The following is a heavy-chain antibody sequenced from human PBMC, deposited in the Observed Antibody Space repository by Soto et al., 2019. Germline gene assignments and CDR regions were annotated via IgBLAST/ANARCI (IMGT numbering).Heavy chain of an antibody. V-gene: IGHV3-23*01. CDR1: GFTFSSYA. CDR3: ASPPKELELLDWGYYYYGMDV. J-gene: IGHJ6*02. Sequence: PGGSLRLSCAASGFTFSSYAMSWVRQAPGKGLEWVSAISGSGGSTYYADSVKGRFTISRDNSKNTLYLQMNSLRAEDTAVYYCASPPKELELLDWGYYYYGMDVWGQGTTVTVSS. CDR2: ISGSGGST. D-gene: IGHD1-7*01.